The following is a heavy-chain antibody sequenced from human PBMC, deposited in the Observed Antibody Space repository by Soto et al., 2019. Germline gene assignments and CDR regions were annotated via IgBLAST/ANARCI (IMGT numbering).Heavy chain of an antibody. J-gene: IGHJ5*02. CDR1: GGTFSSYA. V-gene: IGHV1-69*13. CDR2: IIPIFGTA. CDR3: ARAYYDSSGYSYDWFDP. D-gene: IGHD3-22*01. Sequence: SVKVSCKASGGTFSSYAISWVRQAPGQGLEWMGGIIPIFGTANYAQKFQGRVTITADESTSTAYMELSSLRSEDTAVYYCARAYYDSSGYSYDWFDPWGQGTLVTVSS.